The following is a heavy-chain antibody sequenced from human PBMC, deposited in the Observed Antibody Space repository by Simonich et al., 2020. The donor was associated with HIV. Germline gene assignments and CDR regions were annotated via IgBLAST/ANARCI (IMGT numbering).Heavy chain of an antibody. V-gene: IGHV1-69*11. D-gene: IGHD3-10*01. CDR3: ARKGGGRGVYYFDY. CDR1: GGTFSSFA. J-gene: IGHJ4*02. CDR2: IIPIIGTA. Sequence: QVQLVQSGAEVKKPGSSVKVSCKASGGTFSSFAIRWVRQAPGLGLEWVGRIIPIIGTAKYAQMFQGRVTITADESTSTAYMELSSLRSEDTGIYYCARKGGGRGVYYFDYSGQGTLVTVSS.